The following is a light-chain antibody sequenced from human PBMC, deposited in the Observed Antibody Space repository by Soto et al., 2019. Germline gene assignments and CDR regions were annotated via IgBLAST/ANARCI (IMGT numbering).Light chain of an antibody. V-gene: IGLV2-11*01. CDR2: DVS. Sequence: QSVLTQPRSVSGSPGQSVTISCTGTSSDVGGYNFVSWYQQHPGKAPKLMIHDVSQRPSGVPDRFSGSKSGNTASLTISGLQAEDEADYYCCSYAGSYTLFGGGTQLTVL. J-gene: IGLJ2*01. CDR1: SSDVGGYNF. CDR3: CSYAGSYTL.